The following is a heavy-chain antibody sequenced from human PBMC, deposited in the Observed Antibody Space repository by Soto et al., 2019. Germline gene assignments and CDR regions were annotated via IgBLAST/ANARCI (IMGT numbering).Heavy chain of an antibody. D-gene: IGHD3-10*01. V-gene: IGHV3-33*01. CDR3: ARDPTYNGDLYYYYGRDV. Sequence: QVQLVESGGGVVQPGRSLRLSCAASGFTFSSYGMHWVRQAPGKGLEWVAVIWYDGSNKYYADSVKGRFTISRDNSKNTLYLQMNSLRAEDTAVYYCARDPTYNGDLYYYYGRDVCGQGTTVTVSS. CDR2: IWYDGSNK. J-gene: IGHJ6*02. CDR1: GFTFSSYG.